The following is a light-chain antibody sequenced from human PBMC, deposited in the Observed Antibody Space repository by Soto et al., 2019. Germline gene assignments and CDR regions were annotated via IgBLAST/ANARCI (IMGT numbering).Light chain of an antibody. CDR3: QQCGSSPVS. V-gene: IGKV3-20*01. Sequence: EFLLTQSPGTLSLSPGERATLSCRASQSVSSAYLAWYQQKPGQAPRLLIYGASSRATGIPDRFSGSGSGTDFTLTISSLEPEDFAVYYCQQCGSSPVSFGGGTKVEIE. CDR1: QSVSSAY. J-gene: IGKJ4*01. CDR2: GAS.